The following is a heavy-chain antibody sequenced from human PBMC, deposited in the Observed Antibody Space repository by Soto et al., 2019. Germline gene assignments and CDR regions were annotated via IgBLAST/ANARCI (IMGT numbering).Heavy chain of an antibody. CDR1: GYTFINYH. Sequence: QVQLVQSGGEVKKPGASVTVSCKASGYTFINYHITWVRQAPGQGLEWMAWINTYNGMTDYAQRFQGRVTMTRDTSTSTAYMELRNLGFDVTAVYFCAKSPRGEMATEWGQGTLGTVSS. V-gene: IGHV1-18*01. J-gene: IGHJ4*02. CDR2: INTYNGMT. D-gene: IGHD5-12*01. CDR3: AKSPRGEMATE.